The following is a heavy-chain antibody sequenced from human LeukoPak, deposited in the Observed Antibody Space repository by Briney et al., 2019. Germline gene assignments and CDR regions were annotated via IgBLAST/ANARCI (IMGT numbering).Heavy chain of an antibody. D-gene: IGHD1-1*01. J-gene: IGHJ4*02. CDR2: LSGSDGST. CDR3: AKGLITRDY. Sequence: GGSLRLSCAASGFTFSSYAMSWGLQAPAEGLEEVSGLSGSDGSTYYADSVKGRFTISRDNSKNTLFLQVNNLRAEDTAVCYCAKGLITRDYWGQGTLVTVSS. CDR1: GFTFSSYA. V-gene: IGHV3-23*01.